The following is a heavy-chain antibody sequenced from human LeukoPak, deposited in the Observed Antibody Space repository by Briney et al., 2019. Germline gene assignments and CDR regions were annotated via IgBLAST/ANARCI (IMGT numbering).Heavy chain of an antibody. D-gene: IGHD3-3*01. CDR3: ARAGRFLEWLLDY. CDR2: IWYDGSNK. CDR1: GFTFSSYG. V-gene: IGHV3-33*01. J-gene: IGHJ4*02. Sequence: GRSLRLSCAASGFTFSSYGMHWVRQAPGKGLEWVAVIWYDGSNKYYADSVKGRFTISRDNSKSTLYLQMNSLRAEDTAVYYCARAGRFLEWLLDYWGQGTLVTVSS.